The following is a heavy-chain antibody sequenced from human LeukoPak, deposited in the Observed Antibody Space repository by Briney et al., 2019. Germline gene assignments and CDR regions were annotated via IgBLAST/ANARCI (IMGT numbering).Heavy chain of an antibody. CDR3: ARDDYYDSSGYLGY. CDR1: GGSISSGDYC. D-gene: IGHD3-22*01. J-gene: IGHJ4*02. Sequence: SETLSLTCTVSGGSISSGDYCWSWIRQPPGKGLESIGYIYYSGSTYYNPSLKSRVTISVDTSKNQFSLKLSSVTAADTAVYYCARDDYYDSSGYLGYWGQGTLVTVSS. CDR2: IYYSGST. V-gene: IGHV4-30-4*01.